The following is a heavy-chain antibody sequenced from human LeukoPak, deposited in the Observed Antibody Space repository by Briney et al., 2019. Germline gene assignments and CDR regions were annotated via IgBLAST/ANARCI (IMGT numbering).Heavy chain of an antibody. CDR1: GGSISSGGYY. Sequence: PSETLSLTCTVSGGSISSGGYYWSWIRQHPGKGLEWIGYIYYSGSTYYNPSLKSRVTISVDTSKNQLSLKLSSVTAADTAVYYCARVEKNCSSTSCYEEFDPWGQGTLVTVSS. V-gene: IGHV4-31*03. J-gene: IGHJ5*02. CDR3: ARVEKNCSSTSCYEEFDP. CDR2: IYYSGST. D-gene: IGHD2-2*01.